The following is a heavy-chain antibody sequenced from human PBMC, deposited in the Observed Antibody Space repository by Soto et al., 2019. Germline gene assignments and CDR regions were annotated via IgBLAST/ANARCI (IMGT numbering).Heavy chain of an antibody. J-gene: IGHJ5*02. CDR1: GSSISSSSYY. CDR3: ARHRNGSSIGVVVAATAWFDP. V-gene: IGHV4-39*01. D-gene: IGHD2-15*01. Sequence: SETLSLTCTVSGSSISSSSYYRGWIRQPPGKELEWIGSIYYSGSTYYNPSLKSRVTISVDTSKNQFSLKLSSVTAADTAVYYCARHRNGSSIGVVVAATAWFDPWGQGTLVTVSS. CDR2: IYYSGST.